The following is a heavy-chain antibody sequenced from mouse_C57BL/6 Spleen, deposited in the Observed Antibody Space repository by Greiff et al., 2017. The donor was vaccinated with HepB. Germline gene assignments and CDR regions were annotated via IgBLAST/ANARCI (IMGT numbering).Heavy chain of an antibody. CDR2: ISSGSSTI. J-gene: IGHJ4*01. D-gene: IGHD2-4*01. Sequence: EVKVVESGGGLVKPGGSLKLSCAASGFTFSDYGMHWVRQAPEKGLEWVAYISSGSSTIYYADTVKGRVTISRDNAKNTMFLQMTSLRSEDTAMYYCARDGLRQGYYAMDYWGQGTSVTVSS. CDR1: GFTFSDYG. CDR3: ARDGLRQGYYAMDY. V-gene: IGHV5-17*01.